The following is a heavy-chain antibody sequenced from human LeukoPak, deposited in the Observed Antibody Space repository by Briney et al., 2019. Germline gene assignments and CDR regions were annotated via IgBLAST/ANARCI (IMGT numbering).Heavy chain of an antibody. V-gene: IGHV4-61*01. Sequence: PSETLSLTCTVSGGSVSSGSYYWSWIRQPPGTGLEWIGYIYYSGSTNYNPSLKSRVTISVDTSKNQFSLKLSSVTAADTAVYYCAREENGWNGSDDAFDIWGQGTMVTVSS. CDR3: AREENGWNGSDDAFDI. D-gene: IGHD1-1*01. CDR2: IYYSGST. CDR1: GGSVSSGSYY. J-gene: IGHJ3*02.